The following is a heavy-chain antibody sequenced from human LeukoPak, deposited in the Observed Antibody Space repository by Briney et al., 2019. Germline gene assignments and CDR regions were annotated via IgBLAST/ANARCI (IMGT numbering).Heavy chain of an antibody. CDR1: GFTFNNYG. J-gene: IGHJ4*02. CDR3: AKGPLRGTAAAIDY. D-gene: IGHD2-2*01. Sequence: GGSLRLSCAASGFTFNNYGMHWVRQAPGKGLEWVAVISYDGRNKHYPDSVKGRFTISRDISTDTLWLQMDSLKTEDTAVYYCAKGPLRGTAAAIDYWGQGTLATVSS. V-gene: IGHV3-30*18. CDR2: ISYDGRNK.